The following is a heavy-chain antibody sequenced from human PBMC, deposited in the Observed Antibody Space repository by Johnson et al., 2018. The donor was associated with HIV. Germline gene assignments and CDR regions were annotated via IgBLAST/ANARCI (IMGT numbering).Heavy chain of an antibody. V-gene: IGHV3-33*01. CDR2: IWYDGSNK. J-gene: IGHJ3*02. CDR1: GFTFSSYG. D-gene: IGHD1-26*01. CDR3: ARRSWAFDI. Sequence: QMLLVESGGGVVQPGRSLRLSCAASGFTFSSYGMHWVRQAPGKGLERVAVIWYDGSNKYYADSVKGRFTISRDNSKNTLYLQMNSLRAEDTAVYYCARRSWAFDIWGQGTMVIVSS.